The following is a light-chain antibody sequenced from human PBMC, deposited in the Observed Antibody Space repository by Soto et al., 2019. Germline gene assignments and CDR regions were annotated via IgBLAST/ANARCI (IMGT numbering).Light chain of an antibody. CDR2: KAS. J-gene: IGKJ5*01. CDR1: QSISTW. V-gene: IGKV1-5*03. CDR3: QQLNSYPPT. Sequence: DIQMTQSPSTLSASVGDRVSITCRASQSISTWLAWYQQEPGKAPKLLIHKASSLQSGVPSRFSGSGSWTDFTLTISSLQPEDFATYYCQQLNSYPPTFGQGTRLEIK.